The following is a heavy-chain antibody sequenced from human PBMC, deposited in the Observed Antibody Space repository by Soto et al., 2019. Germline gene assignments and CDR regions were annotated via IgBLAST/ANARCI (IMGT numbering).Heavy chain of an antibody. V-gene: IGHV4-30-2*01. Sequence: SETLSLTCAVSGGSISSGGYSWTWIRQPPGKGLEWIGYIYHSGSTYYNPSLKSRVTISVDRSKNQFSLKLSSVTAADTAVYYCASSHAGAHITAAVHWGQGTLVTVSS. J-gene: IGHJ4*02. CDR1: GGSISSGGYS. D-gene: IGHD6-13*01. CDR2: IYHSGST. CDR3: ASSHAGAHITAAVH.